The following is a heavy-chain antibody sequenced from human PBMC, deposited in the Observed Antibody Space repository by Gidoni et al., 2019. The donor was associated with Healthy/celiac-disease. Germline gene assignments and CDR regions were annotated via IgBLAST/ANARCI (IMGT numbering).Heavy chain of an antibody. CDR3: AGLTIAVPDRDYYYYYGMDV. CDR2: IYTSGST. D-gene: IGHD2-15*01. CDR1: GGSISIGSYY. Sequence: QVQLQESGPGLVKPSQTLSLTCTVPGGSISIGSYYLSWIRQPAGKGLEWIGRIYTSGSTNYNPSLKSRVTISVDTSKNQFSLKLSSVTAADTAVYYCAGLTIAVPDRDYYYYYGMDVWGQGTTVTVSS. V-gene: IGHV4-61*02. J-gene: IGHJ6*02.